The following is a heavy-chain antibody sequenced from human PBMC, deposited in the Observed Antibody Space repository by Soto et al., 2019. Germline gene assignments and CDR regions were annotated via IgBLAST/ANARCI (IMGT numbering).Heavy chain of an antibody. CDR3: AKAKVTGYFLDYYGMDV. Sequence: PGGSLRLSCAASGFTFSSYAMSWVRQAPGKGLEWVSAISGSGGSTYYADSVKGRFTISRDNSKNTLYLQMNRLRAEDTAVYYCAKAKVTGYFLDYYGMDVWGQGTTVTVSS. V-gene: IGHV3-23*01. J-gene: IGHJ6*02. D-gene: IGHD3-9*01. CDR1: GFTFSSYA. CDR2: ISGSGGST.